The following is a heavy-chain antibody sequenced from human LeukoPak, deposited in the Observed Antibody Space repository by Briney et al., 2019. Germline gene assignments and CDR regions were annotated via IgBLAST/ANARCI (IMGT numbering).Heavy chain of an antibody. D-gene: IGHD4-17*01. CDR3: ARERGRTTVTLVRNYYFDY. V-gene: IGHV4-4*02. CDR1: GGSISSSNW. Sequence: SGTLSPTCAVSGGSISSSNWWSWVRQPPGKGLEWIGEIYHSGSTNYNPSLKSRVTISVDKSKNQFSLKLSSVTAADTAVYYCARERGRTTVTLVRNYYFDYWGQGTLVTVSS. J-gene: IGHJ4*02. CDR2: IYHSGST.